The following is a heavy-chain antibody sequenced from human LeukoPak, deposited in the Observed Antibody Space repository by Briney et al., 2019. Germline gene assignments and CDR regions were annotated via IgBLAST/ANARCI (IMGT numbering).Heavy chain of an antibody. CDR1: GGSISSYY. CDR2: IYYSGST. J-gene: IGHJ4*02. D-gene: IGHD3-22*01. CDR3: ARLGPYYYDSSDEGADY. Sequence: PSETLSLTCTVSGGSISSYYWSWIRQPPGKGLEWIGYIYYSGSTNYNPSLKSRATISVDTSKNQFSLKLSSVTAADTAVYYCARLGPYYYDSSDEGADYWGQGTLVTVSS. V-gene: IGHV4-59*08.